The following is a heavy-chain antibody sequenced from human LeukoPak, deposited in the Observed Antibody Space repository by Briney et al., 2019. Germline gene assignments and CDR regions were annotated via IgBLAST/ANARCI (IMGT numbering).Heavy chain of an antibody. D-gene: IGHD3-10*01. V-gene: IGHV3-53*01. CDR1: GFTFSNSY. Sequence: GGSLRLSCAASGFTFSNSYMSWVRQAPGKGLEWVSVIYSGGRTDYADSVKGRFTVSRDISRNTVYLQVNSLRAEDTAVYYCARELGEFLDYWGQGTLVTVSS. J-gene: IGHJ4*02. CDR3: ARELGEFLDY. CDR2: IYSGGRT.